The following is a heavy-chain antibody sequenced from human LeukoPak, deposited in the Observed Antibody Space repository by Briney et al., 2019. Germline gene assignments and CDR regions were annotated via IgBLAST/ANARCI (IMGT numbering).Heavy chain of an antibody. D-gene: IGHD3-22*01. CDR2: ISAYNGNT. Sequence: ASVKVSCKASGYTFTSYGFSWVRQAPGQGLEWMGWISAYNGNTNYAQKLQGRVTMTTDTSTSTAYMELRSLRSDDTAVYYCARGDSSGYSSYYYYGMDVWGQGTTVTVSS. CDR1: GYTFTSYG. V-gene: IGHV1-18*01. J-gene: IGHJ6*02. CDR3: ARGDSSGYSSYYYYGMDV.